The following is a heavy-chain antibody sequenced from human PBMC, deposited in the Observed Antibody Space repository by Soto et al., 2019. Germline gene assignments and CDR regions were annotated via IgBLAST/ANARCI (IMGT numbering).Heavy chain of an antibody. CDR2: IYPGDSDT. V-gene: IGHV5-51*01. D-gene: IGHD6-13*01. Sequence: PGESLKISCKGSGYSFTRYWIGWVRQLPGKGLEWMGIIYPGDSDTRYRPSFQRQITISADKSISTAYLQRSSLKASDTAMYYCASLIAAAGTEDAFDVWGEGTMVTV. J-gene: IGHJ3*01. CDR3: ASLIAAAGTEDAFDV. CDR1: GYSFTRYW.